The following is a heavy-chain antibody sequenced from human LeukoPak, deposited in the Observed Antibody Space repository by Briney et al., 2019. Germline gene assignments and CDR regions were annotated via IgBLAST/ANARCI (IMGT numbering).Heavy chain of an antibody. Sequence: GGSLRLSCAASGFTFSSYSMNWVRQAPGKGLEWVSSISSSSSYIYYADSVKGRFTISRDNAKNSLYLQMNSLRAEDTAVYYCVSMKGGWVDYWGQGTLVTVSS. CDR2: ISSSSSYI. D-gene: IGHD6-19*01. J-gene: IGHJ4*02. CDR3: VSMKGGWVDY. V-gene: IGHV3-21*01. CDR1: GFTFSSYS.